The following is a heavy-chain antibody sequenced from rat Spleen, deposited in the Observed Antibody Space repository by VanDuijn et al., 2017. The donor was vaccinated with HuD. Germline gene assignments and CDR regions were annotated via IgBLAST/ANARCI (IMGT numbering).Heavy chain of an antibody. CDR2: ISPSGGST. CDR1: GFTFSNYD. J-gene: IGHJ2*01. CDR3: ATDRETTDY. V-gene: IGHV5-19*01. D-gene: IGHD1-10*01. Sequence: EVQLVESGGGLVQPGRSMKLSCAASGFTFSNYDMAWVRQAPTKGLEWVASISPSGGSTYYRDSVKGRFTISRDNAKSTLYLQMDSLRSEDTATYYCATDRETTDYWGQGVMVTVSS.